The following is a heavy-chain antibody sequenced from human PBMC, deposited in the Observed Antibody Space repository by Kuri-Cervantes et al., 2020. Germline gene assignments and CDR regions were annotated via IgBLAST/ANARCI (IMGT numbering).Heavy chain of an antibody. CDR3: ASGYSYGDFDY. CDR1: GYTFTNYD. CDR2: MSPSNGNT. J-gene: IGHJ4*02. V-gene: IGHV1-8*01. D-gene: IGHD5-18*01. Sequence: ASVKVSCKASGYTFTNYDINWVRQATGQRLKWMGWMSPSNGNTGYAQKFQGRVTMTRDTSISTAYMELSRLRSDDTAVYYCASGYSYGDFDYWGQGTLVTVSS.